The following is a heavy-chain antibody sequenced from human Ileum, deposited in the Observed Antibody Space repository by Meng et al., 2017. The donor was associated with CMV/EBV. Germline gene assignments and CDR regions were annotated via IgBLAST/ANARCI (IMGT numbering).Heavy chain of an antibody. CDR3: ARDGYYVFWSGYLRY. Sequence: SETLSLTCTVSGGSVSSGSYYWSWIRQPPGKGLEWIGYIYYSGSTNYNPSLKSRVTISVDTSKNQFSLELSSVTAADTAVYYCARDGYYVFWSGYLRYWGQGTLVTVSS. V-gene: IGHV4-61*01. CDR1: GGSVSSGSYY. J-gene: IGHJ4*02. D-gene: IGHD3-3*01. CDR2: IYYSGST.